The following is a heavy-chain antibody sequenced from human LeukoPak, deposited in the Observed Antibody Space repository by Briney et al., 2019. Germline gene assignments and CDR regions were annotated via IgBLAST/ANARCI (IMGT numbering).Heavy chain of an antibody. V-gene: IGHV3-21*01. D-gene: IGHD3-9*01. Sequence: GGSLRLSCAASGFTFSSYSMNWVRQAPGKRLEWASSIRSSSSYIYYADSVKGRFTISRDNAKNSLYLQMNSLRAEDTAVYYCARGRLVNYDILTGYYRGGYFDYWGQGTLVTVSS. CDR1: GFTFSSYS. CDR3: ARGRLVNYDILTGYYRGGYFDY. CDR2: IRSSSSYI. J-gene: IGHJ4*02.